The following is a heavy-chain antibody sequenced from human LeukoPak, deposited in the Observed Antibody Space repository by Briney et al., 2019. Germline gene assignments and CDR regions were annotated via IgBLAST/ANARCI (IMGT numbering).Heavy chain of an antibody. CDR1: GFTFSSYS. Sequence: GGSLRLSCAASGFTFSSYSMNWVRQAPGKGLEWVSSISSSSSYIYYADSVKGRFTISRDNSKSTLYLQMNSLRTEDTAVYYCARDMGGGLLWFGELLPSFDYWGQGTLVTVSS. V-gene: IGHV3-21*01. J-gene: IGHJ4*02. CDR3: ARDMGGGLLWFGELLPSFDY. CDR2: ISSSSSYI. D-gene: IGHD3-10*01.